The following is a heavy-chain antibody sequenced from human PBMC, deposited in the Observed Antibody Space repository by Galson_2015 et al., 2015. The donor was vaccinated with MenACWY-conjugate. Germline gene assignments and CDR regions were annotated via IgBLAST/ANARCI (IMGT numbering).Heavy chain of an antibody. CDR2: ISPYDSNI. Sequence: QSGAEVKKPGESLTISCKGSGYSFTNYWIGWVRQMPGKGLEWMGLISPYDSNIRYSPPFQGQVTISADKSISTAYLQWSSLRASDTAMYYCARHPPGGRGMDVWGQGTRVTVSS. CDR3: ARHPPGGRGMDV. D-gene: IGHD1-26*01. J-gene: IGHJ6*02. CDR1: GYSFTNYW. V-gene: IGHV5-51*01.